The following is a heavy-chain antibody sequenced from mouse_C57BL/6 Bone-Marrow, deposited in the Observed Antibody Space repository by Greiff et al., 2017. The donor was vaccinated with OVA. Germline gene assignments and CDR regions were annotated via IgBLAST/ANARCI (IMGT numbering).Heavy chain of an antibody. J-gene: IGHJ4*01. D-gene: IGHD1-1*01. CDR3: ARYYYGSSYPDY. V-gene: IGHV1-50*01. CDR1: GYTFTSYW. CDR2: IDPSDSYT. Sequence: QVQLQQPGAELVKPGASVKLSCKASGYTFTSYWMQWVKQRPGQGLEWIGEIDPSDSYTNYNQKFKGKATLTVDTSSSTAYMQLSSLTSEDSAVHYCARYYYGSSYPDYWGQGTSVTVSS.